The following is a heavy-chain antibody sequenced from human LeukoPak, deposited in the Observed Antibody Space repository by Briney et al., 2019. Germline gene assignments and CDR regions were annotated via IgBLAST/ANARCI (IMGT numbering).Heavy chain of an antibody. J-gene: IGHJ4*02. D-gene: IGHD6-19*01. CDR1: GLTFSSYI. CDR3: VRRDSSGWTYDY. CDR2: ITSTSRYI. Sequence: GGSLRLSCAVSGLTFSSYIMNWVRQAPGKGLEWVSSITSTSRYIYYADSVKGRFTISRDNAKNSLYLQMNSLRAEDTAVYFCVRRDSSGWTYDYWGQGTLVTVSS. V-gene: IGHV3-21*01.